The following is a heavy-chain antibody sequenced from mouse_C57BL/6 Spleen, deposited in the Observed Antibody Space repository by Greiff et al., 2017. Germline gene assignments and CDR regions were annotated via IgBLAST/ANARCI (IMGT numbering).Heavy chain of an antibody. J-gene: IGHJ2*01. V-gene: IGHV5-6*02. CDR1: GFTFSSYG. CDR2: ISSGGSYT. CDR3: ARRRDWEVYYFDY. D-gene: IGHD4-1*01. Sequence: EVMLVESGGDLVKPGGSLKLSCAASGFTFSSYGMSWVRQTPDKRLEWVATISSGGSYTYYPDSVKGRFTISRDNAKNTLYLQMSSRKSEDTAMYYCARRRDWEVYYFDYWGQGTTLTVSS.